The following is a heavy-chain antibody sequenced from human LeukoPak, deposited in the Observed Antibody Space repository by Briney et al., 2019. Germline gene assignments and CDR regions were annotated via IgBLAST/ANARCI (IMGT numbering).Heavy chain of an antibody. J-gene: IGHJ4*02. V-gene: IGHV4-39*01. CDR3: DRMVGGFINY. CDR1: GGSISSSSYY. D-gene: IGHD3-10*01. Sequence: SETLSLTCTVSGGSISSSSYYWGWIRQPPGKGLEWIGSIYYSGSTYYNPSLKSRVTISVDTSKNQFSLKLSSVTAADTAVYYCDRMVGGFINYWGQGTLVTVSS. CDR2: IYYSGST.